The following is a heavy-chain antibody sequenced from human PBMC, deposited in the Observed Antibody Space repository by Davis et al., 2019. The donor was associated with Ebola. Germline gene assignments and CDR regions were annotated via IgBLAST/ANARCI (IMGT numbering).Heavy chain of an antibody. CDR1: GYTFTSYG. J-gene: IGHJ6*02. Sequence: ASVKVSCKASGYTFTSYGISWVRQAPGQGLEWMGWISAYNGNTNYAQKLQGRVTMTTDTSTSTAYMELSSLRSEDTAVYYCARSGSNFWSGYYAHYYYGMDVWGQGTTVTVSS. CDR2: ISAYNGNT. CDR3: ARSGSNFWSGYYAHYYYGMDV. D-gene: IGHD3-3*01. V-gene: IGHV1-18*01.